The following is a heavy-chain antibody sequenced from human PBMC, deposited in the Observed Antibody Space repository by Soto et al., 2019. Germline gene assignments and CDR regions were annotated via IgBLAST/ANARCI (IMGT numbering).Heavy chain of an antibody. CDR1: GGTFSSYA. Sequence: SVKVSCKASGGTFSSYAISWVRQAPGQGLEWMGGIIPIFGTANYAQKFQGRVTITADESTSTAYMELSSLRSEDTAVYYCARDLNERVTPKGPNNWFDPWGQGTLVTVSS. V-gene: IGHV1-69*13. J-gene: IGHJ5*02. D-gene: IGHD2-21*02. CDR2: IIPIFGTA. CDR3: ARDLNERVTPKGPNNWFDP.